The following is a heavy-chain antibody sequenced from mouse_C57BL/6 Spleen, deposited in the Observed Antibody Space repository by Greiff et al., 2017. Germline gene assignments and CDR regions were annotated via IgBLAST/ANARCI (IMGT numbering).Heavy chain of an antibody. D-gene: IGHD2-1*01. J-gene: IGHJ4*01. CDR2: IYPGSGNT. CDR1: GYSFTSYY. Sequence: VQLVESGPELVKPGASVKISCKASGYSFTSYYIHWVKQRPGQGLEWIGWIYPGSGNTKYNEKFKGKATLTADTSSSTAYMQLSSLTSEDSAVYYCARGGDYGNYGAMDYWGQGTSVTVSS. CDR3: ARGGDYGNYGAMDY. V-gene: IGHV1-66*01.